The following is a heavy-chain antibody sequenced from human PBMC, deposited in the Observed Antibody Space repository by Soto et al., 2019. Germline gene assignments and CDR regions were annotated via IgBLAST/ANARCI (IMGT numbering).Heavy chain of an antibody. CDR1: CGSISSYY. CDR3: AREGNYDILTAYGMDV. Sequence: PSETLSLTCTVSCGSISSYYWSWIRQPPGKGLEWIGYIYYSGSTNYNPSLKSRVTISVDTSKNQFSLKLSSVTAADTAVYYCAREGNYDILTAYGMDVWGQGTTVTVSS. V-gene: IGHV4-59*01. J-gene: IGHJ6*02. CDR2: IYYSGST. D-gene: IGHD3-9*01.